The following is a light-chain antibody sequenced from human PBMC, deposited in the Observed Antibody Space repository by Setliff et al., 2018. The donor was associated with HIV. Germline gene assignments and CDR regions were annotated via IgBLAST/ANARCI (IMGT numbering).Light chain of an antibody. CDR2: EVR. V-gene: IGLV2-14*01. Sequence: QSALAQPASVSGSPGQSITISCTGTSSDVGGYSHVSWYQQHPGKAPKLIIYEVRNRPSGVSNRFSGSKSGNTASLTISGLQTGDEADYYCSSYAITNTLPFGTGTKSPS. CDR1: SSDVGGYSH. J-gene: IGLJ1*01. CDR3: SSYAITNTLP.